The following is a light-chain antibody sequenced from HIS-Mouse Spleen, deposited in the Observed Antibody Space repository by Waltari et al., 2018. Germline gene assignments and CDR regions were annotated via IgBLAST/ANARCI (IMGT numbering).Light chain of an antibody. J-gene: IGKJ1*01. CDR3: QQLNSYPPT. V-gene: IGKV1-9*01. Sequence: DIQLTQSPSFLSASVGDRVTITCRASQGINSYLAWYPQKPGKAPKLLIYAESTLQSGVPSRFSGSGSGTEFTLTISSLQPEDFATYYCQQLNSYPPTFGQGTKVEIK. CDR2: AES. CDR1: QGINSY.